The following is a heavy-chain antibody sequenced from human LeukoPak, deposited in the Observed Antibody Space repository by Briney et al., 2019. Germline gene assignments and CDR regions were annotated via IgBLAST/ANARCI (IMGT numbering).Heavy chain of an antibody. D-gene: IGHD1-14*01. CDR3: VKVGIDAFDI. V-gene: IGHV3-48*01. J-gene: IGHJ3*02. Sequence: PGGSLRLSCAASGFTFSTYAMDWVRQAPGKGLEWVSYLSSSSSVIYHADSVKGRFTISRDNAKNSLYLQMTSLRAEDTAVYYCVKVGIDAFDIWGQGTMVTVSS. CDR1: GFTFSTYA. CDR2: LSSSSSVI.